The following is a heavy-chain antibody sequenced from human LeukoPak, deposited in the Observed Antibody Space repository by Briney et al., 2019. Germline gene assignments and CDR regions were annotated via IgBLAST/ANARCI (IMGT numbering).Heavy chain of an antibody. D-gene: IGHD1-1*01. V-gene: IGHV3-66*01. CDR3: ASLRESFWIPEFDY. CDR1: GFTISNNY. J-gene: IGHJ4*02. Sequence: PGGSLRLSCAASGFTISNNYIRWLRQAPGKGLEWVSHIYSGGFTQFAGSVRGRFTMSRDSSKNTLYLQMTSLRAEDTAVYYCASLRESFWIPEFDYWGQGTLVTVSS. CDR2: IYSGGFT.